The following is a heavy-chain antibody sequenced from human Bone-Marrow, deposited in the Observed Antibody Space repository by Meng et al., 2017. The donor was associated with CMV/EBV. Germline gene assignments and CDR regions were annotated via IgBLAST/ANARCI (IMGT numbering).Heavy chain of an antibody. D-gene: IGHD2-2*01. Sequence: SYAISWVRQAPGQGLEWMGGIIPIFGTANYAQKFQGRVTITTDESTSTAYMELSSLRAEDTAVYYCAKDRVAVYCDSTSCYGTPFDYWGQGTLVTVSS. CDR3: AKDRVAVYCDSTSCYGTPFDY. V-gene: IGHV1-69*05. CDR1: SYA. J-gene: IGHJ4*02. CDR2: IIPIFGTA.